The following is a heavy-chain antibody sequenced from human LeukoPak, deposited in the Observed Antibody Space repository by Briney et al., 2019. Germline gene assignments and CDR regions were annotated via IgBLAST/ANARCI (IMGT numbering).Heavy chain of an antibody. CDR3: ALHYDFWSGYSDY. J-gene: IGHJ4*02. Sequence: PSETLSLTCTVSGGSISSYYWSWIRQPPGKGLEWIGSIYYSGSTYYNPSLKSRVTISVDTSKNQFSLKLSSVTAADTAVYYCALHYDFWSGYSDYWGQGTLVTVSS. D-gene: IGHD3-3*01. CDR2: IYYSGST. CDR1: GGSISSYY. V-gene: IGHV4-59*05.